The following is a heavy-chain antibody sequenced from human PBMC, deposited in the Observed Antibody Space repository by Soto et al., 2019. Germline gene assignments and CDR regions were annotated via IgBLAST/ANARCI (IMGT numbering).Heavy chain of an antibody. CDR1: GYTFTSYA. CDR2: INAGNGNT. D-gene: IGHD3-3*01. V-gene: IGHV1-3*01. Sequence: ASVKVSCKAFGYTFTSYAIHWVRQAPGQRLEWMGWINAGNGNTKYSQKFQGRVTITRDTSASTAYMELSSLRSEDTAVYYCAAVASYYDFGSGPHALTVWAKGTAVPVSS. CDR3: AAVASYYDFGSGPHALTV. J-gene: IGHJ6*04.